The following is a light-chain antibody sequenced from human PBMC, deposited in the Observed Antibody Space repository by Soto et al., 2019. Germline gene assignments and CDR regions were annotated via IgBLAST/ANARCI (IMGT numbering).Light chain of an antibody. J-gene: IGKJ1*01. CDR3: LQTYTTLTWT. Sequence: DIKMTQSPSSLSASVGDRVTITCRASQTISNYLQWYQQKSGQAPKLLVYAASILHSGVPSRFSGSGSGTDFTLTINSLPPEDFATYYCLQTYTTLTWTFGQGTKVDIK. CDR1: QTISNY. CDR2: AAS. V-gene: IGKV1-39*01.